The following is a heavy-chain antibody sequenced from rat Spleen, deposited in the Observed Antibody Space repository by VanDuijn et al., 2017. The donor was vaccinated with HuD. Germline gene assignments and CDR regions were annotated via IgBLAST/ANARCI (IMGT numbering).Heavy chain of an antibody. CDR2: ISYDRSDT. V-gene: IGHV5-29*01. CDR1: GFTFSDYY. Sequence: EVQLVESDGGLVQPGRSLKLSCAASGFTFSDYYMAWVRQAPTKGLEWVATISYDRSDTYYPDSVKGRFTISRDNAKSTLYLQMNSLRSEDTATYYCTREFWAPDYWGQGVMVTVSP. CDR3: TREFWAPDY. D-gene: IGHD4-3*01. J-gene: IGHJ2*01.